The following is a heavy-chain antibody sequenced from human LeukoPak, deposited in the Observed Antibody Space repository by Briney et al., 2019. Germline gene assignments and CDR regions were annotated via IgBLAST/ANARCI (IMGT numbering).Heavy chain of an antibody. Sequence: PGRSLRLSCAAFGFTYSSYGMHWVRQAPGKGLEWVAVISYDGSNKYYADSVKGRFTISRDNSKNTLYLQMDSLRAEDTAVYYCAKDDYYGSGSYYNHYGMDVWGQGTTVTVSS. CDR2: ISYDGSNK. D-gene: IGHD3-10*01. CDR3: AKDDYYGSGSYYNHYGMDV. J-gene: IGHJ6*02. V-gene: IGHV3-30*18. CDR1: GFTYSSYG.